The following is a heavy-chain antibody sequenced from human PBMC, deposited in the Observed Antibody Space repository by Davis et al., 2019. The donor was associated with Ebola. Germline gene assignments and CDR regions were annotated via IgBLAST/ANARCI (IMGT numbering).Heavy chain of an antibody. CDR2: IFPGDSDT. V-gene: IGHV5-51*01. CDR1: GYTFTTYW. CDR3: ASLRRTITGMDDAFDI. J-gene: IGHJ3*02. D-gene: IGHD2-8*02. Sequence: GESLKISCKVSGYTFTTYWIVWVRQMPGKGLECMGIIFPGDSDTRYSPSFRGQVTISADKSTKTAFLQWSSLKASDTAMYYCASLRRTITGMDDAFDIWGQGTMVTVSS.